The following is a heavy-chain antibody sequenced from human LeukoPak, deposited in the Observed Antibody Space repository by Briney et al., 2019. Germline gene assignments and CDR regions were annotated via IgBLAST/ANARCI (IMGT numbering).Heavy chain of an antibody. J-gene: IGHJ4*02. CDR3: ARAGGYRGATRYFDY. CDR2: ISGSGDST. Sequence: GGSLRLSCAGSGFSFNNYALAWVRQAPGKGLEWVSSISGSGDSTYHADSVKGLFTISRDNSANTLYLQMNSLRAEDTAVCYCARAGGYRGATRYFDYWGQGTLVTVSS. V-gene: IGHV3-23*01. CDR1: GFSFNNYA. D-gene: IGHD1-26*01.